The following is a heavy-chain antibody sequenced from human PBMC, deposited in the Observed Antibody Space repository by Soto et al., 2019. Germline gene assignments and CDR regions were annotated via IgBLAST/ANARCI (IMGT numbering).Heavy chain of an antibody. J-gene: IGHJ4*02. D-gene: IGHD2-2*01. Sequence: EVQLVESGGGLVKPGGSLRLSCAASGFTFSSYSMNWVRQAPGKGLEWVSSISSSSSYIYYADSVKGRFTISRDNAKNSLSLQMNSLSAEDTAVYYCASLSGYCSSTSCYSYYWGQGTLVTVSS. CDR1: GFTFSSYS. CDR3: ASLSGYCSSTSCYSYY. V-gene: IGHV3-21*01. CDR2: ISSSSSYI.